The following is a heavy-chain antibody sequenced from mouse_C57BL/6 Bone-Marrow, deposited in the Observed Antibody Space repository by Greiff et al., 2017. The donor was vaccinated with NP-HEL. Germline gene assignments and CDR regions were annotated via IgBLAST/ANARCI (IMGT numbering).Heavy chain of an antibody. Sequence: EVHLVESGGGLVQPGESLKLSCESNEYEFPSHDMSWVRKTPEKRLELVAAINSDGGSTYYPDTMERRFIISRDNTKKTLYLQMSSLRSEDTALYYCARRSTMALGYYFDYWCQGTTLTVSS. CDR2: INSDGGST. J-gene: IGHJ2*01. CDR1: EYEFPSHD. CDR3: ARRSTMALGYYFDY. V-gene: IGHV5-2*01. D-gene: IGHD2-1*01.